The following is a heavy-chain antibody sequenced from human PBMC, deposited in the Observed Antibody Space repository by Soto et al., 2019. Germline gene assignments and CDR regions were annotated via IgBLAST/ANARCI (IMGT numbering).Heavy chain of an antibody. Sequence: SETLSLTCTVSGGSIRGFYWSWIRQPAGKGLEWIGRMHSTGSANYNPSLKSRVTISIDMSKNQVSLKLTSVTAADTALYFCARASMPKAHFDYWGQGTMVTVSS. J-gene: IGHJ4*02. CDR2: MHSTGSA. CDR1: GGSIRGFY. CDR3: ARASMPKAHFDY. D-gene: IGHD2-2*01. V-gene: IGHV4-4*07.